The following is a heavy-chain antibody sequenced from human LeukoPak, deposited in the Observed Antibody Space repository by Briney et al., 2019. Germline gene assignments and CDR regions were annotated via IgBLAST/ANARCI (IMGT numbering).Heavy chain of an antibody. J-gene: IGHJ5*02. Sequence: GGSLRLSCAASGFTFSNYAMHWVRQAPGKGLEWVAFIRYDGSNKYYADSVKGRFTISRDNSKNTLYLQMNSLRAEDTAVYYCARVFGNWFDPWGQGTLVTVSS. CDR3: ARVFGNWFDP. V-gene: IGHV3-30*02. CDR1: GFTFSNYA. CDR2: IRYDGSNK. D-gene: IGHD3-16*01.